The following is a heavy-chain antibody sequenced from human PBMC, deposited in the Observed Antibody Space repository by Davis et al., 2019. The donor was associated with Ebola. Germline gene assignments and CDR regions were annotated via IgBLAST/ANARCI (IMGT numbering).Heavy chain of an antibody. Sequence: PGGSLRLSCAASGFTFGSYAMSWVRQAPGKGLEWVANIKQDGSEKYYVDSVKGRFTISRDNAKNSLYLQMNSLRAEDTAVYYCARRIDYWGQGTLVTVSS. CDR3: ARRIDY. V-gene: IGHV3-7*03. CDR1: GFTFGSYA. J-gene: IGHJ4*02. CDR2: IKQDGSEK.